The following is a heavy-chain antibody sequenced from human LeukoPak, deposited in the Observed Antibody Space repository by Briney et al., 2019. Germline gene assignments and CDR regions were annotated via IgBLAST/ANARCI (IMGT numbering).Heavy chain of an antibody. CDR3: AKADSYRSGWPFDY. J-gene: IGHJ4*02. CDR2: VSHDGSNK. CDR1: GFRFSDYA. D-gene: IGHD6-19*01. Sequence: GGSLRLSCAASGFRFSDYAMHWVRQAPGKGLEWVAVVSHDGSNKYYVDSVKGRFTISRDNSKNTLYLQMISLRPEDTAVYYCAKADSYRSGWPFDYWGQGRLVTVSS. V-gene: IGHV3-30*18.